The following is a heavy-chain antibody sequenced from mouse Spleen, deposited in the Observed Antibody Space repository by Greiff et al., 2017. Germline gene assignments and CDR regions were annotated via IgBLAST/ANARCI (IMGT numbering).Heavy chain of an antibody. Sequence: EVQRVESGPGLVKPSQSLSLTCSVTGYSITSGYYWNWIRQFPGNKLEWMGYISYDGSNNYNPSLKNRISITRDTSKNQFFLKLNSVTTEDTATYYCAREDDLVDYWGQGTTLTVSS. V-gene: IGHV3-6*01. CDR2: ISYDGSN. CDR3: AREDDLVDY. CDR1: GYSITSGYY. J-gene: IGHJ2*01. D-gene: IGHD2-12*01.